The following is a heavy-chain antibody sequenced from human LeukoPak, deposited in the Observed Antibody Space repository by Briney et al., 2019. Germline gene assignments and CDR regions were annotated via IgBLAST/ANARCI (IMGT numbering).Heavy chain of an antibody. V-gene: IGHV4-30-2*01. CDR1: GGSISSGGYS. CDR3: ARAYGDYGGLDY. D-gene: IGHD4-17*01. J-gene: IGHJ4*02. CDR2: IYHSGST. Sequence: ASQTLSLTCAVPGGSISSGGYSWSWIRQPPGKGLEWIGYIYHSGSTYYNPSLKSRVTISVDRSKNQFSLKLSSVTAADTAVYYCARAYGDYGGLDYWGQGTLVTVSS.